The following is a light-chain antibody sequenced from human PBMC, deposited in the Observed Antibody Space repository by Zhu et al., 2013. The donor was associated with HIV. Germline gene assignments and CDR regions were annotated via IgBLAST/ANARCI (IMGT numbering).Light chain of an antibody. CDR3: MQGTHWPPT. J-gene: IGKJ1*01. CDR1: QSLEYNDGNRF. Sequence: DVVLTQSPFSLPVTLGQPASISCRSSQSLEYNDGNRFLNWFHQRPGQSPRRLIYEVSTRDSGVPDRFSGSGSGTEFTLKISRVEAEDVGLFYCMQGTHWPPTFGQGTNLEIK. V-gene: IGKV2-30*01. CDR2: EVS.